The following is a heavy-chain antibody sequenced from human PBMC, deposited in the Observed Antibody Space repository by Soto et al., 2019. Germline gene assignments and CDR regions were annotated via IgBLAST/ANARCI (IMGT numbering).Heavy chain of an antibody. D-gene: IGHD3-3*01. CDR3: PRAYYDFLSGYYSEYGMDV. J-gene: IGHJ6*02. V-gene: IGHV3-7*03. CDR2: IKQDGSEK. Sequence: GGSLRLSCAASGFTFSSYWMSWVRQAPGKGLEWVANIKQDGSEKYYVDSVKGRFTISRDNAKNSLYLQMNSLRAEDTAVYYCPRAYYDFLSGYYSEYGMDVWSQWTTGTVS. CDR1: GFTFSSYW.